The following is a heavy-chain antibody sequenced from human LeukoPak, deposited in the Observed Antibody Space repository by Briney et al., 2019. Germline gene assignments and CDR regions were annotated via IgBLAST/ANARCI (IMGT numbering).Heavy chain of an antibody. CDR1: GYTFTSYG. CDR2: ISAYNGNT. V-gene: IGHV1-18*01. D-gene: IGHD3-22*01. Sequence: ASVKVSCKASGYTFTSYGISWVRQAPGQGLEWMGWISAYNGNTNYAQKLQGRVTMTTDTSTSTAYMELRSLRSDDTAVYYCARLPPQYYYDSSGYYYGEYYFDYWGQGTLVTVSS. J-gene: IGHJ4*02. CDR3: ARLPPQYYYDSSGYYYGEYYFDY.